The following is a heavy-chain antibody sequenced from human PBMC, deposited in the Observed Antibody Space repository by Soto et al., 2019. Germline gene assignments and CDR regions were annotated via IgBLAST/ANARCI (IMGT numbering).Heavy chain of an antibody. CDR1: GYSFTDYK. V-gene: IGHV1-2*04. Sequence: ASVKVSCKTSGYSFTDYKLHWVRQAPGQGLEWMGWVDPNGGGSNSAQKFQGSVTMTWDTSITTAYLDLTRLTTNDTATYFCVIWVDYGDFEGFDFWGQGALVTVSS. CDR3: VIWVDYGDFEGFDF. D-gene: IGHD4-17*01. J-gene: IGHJ4*02. CDR2: VDPNGGGS.